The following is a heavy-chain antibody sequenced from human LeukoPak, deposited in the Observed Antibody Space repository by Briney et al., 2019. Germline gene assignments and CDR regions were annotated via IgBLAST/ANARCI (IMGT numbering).Heavy chain of an antibody. CDR1: GFTFNIYS. D-gene: IGHD3-10*01. CDR3: ARDVVPGSVLYWAANRFDP. CDR2: ISYDGSGS. V-gene: IGHV3-30*04. J-gene: IGHJ5*02. Sequence: PGRSLRLSCAASGFTFNIYSLHWVRQAPGKGLEWVAVISYDGSGSFYTDSVEGRFTISRDNSNNTLFLQMNSLSPEDTAVYYCARDVVPGSVLYWAANRFDPWGQGTLVTVSS.